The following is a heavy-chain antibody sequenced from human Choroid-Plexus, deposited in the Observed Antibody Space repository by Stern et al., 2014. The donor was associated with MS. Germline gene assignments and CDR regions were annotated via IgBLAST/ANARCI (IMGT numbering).Heavy chain of an antibody. CDR1: GGSFSGTY. V-gene: IGHV4-34*01. D-gene: IGHD6-13*01. Sequence: QVQLQQWGAGPLKPSETLSLTCAVRGGSFSGTYWSWIRQPQGKGLEWIGEINHIGSPNYNPPVKRRVTLLRDTARNEFSLRLRSGTAADTAVYYCASAGDGSSQHNWFDAWGQGALVTVSS. CDR3: ASAGDGSSQHNWFDA. CDR2: INHIGSP. J-gene: IGHJ5*02.